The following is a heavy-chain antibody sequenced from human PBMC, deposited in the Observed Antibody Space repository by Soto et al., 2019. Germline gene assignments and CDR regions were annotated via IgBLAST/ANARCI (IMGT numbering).Heavy chain of an antibody. D-gene: IGHD3-16*01. CDR3: AXHRGRRPQLLYYYGMDV. V-gene: IGHV5-51*01. Sequence: PGESLKISCKGSGYSFTIYWIGWVRQMPGKGLEWMGIIYPGDSDIRYSPSFEGQVTISADKSISTAYLQWSSLRASDTAMYYCAXHRGRRPQLLYYYGMDVWGQGTAVTVSS. CDR2: IYPGDSDI. J-gene: IGHJ6*02. CDR1: GYSFTIYW.